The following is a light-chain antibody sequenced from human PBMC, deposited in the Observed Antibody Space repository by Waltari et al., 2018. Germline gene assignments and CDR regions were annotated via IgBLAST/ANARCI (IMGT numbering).Light chain of an antibody. CDR2: GAS. CDR1: QTISSGY. Sequence: EIVLTQSPGTLSLSPGERATLPCRASQTISSGYLTWYQQKPGQAPRLLIYGASSRATGIPDRFSGSGSGTDFTLTISRLEPEDFAVYYCQQYGSSSYTFGQGTKLGI. V-gene: IGKV3-20*01. J-gene: IGKJ2*01. CDR3: QQYGSSSYT.